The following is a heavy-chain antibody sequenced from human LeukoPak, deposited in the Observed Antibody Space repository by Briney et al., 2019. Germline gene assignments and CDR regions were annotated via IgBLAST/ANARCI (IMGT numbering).Heavy chain of an antibody. V-gene: IGHV5-51*01. D-gene: IGHD2-21*02. CDR2: IYPGDSDN. J-gene: IGHJ4*02. Sequence: GEALKISCNGSGYNFTNFCIAWVRQMPGKGLEWIGIIYPGDSDNRYSPFFQGQVTISADQSNSTAYLQWISLKASDDAMYYCARSDYGGDYYFHYWGQGTLVTVSS. CDR1: GYNFTNFC. CDR3: ARSDYGGDYYFHY.